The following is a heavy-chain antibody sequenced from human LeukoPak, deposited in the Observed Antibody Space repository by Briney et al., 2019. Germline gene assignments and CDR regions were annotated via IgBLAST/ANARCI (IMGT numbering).Heavy chain of an antibody. Sequence: PSETLSLTCAVYGGSFSGYYWSWIRQPPGKGLEWIGEINHSGSTNYNPSLKSRVTISVDTSKNQFSLKLSSVTAADTAVYYCARGGSSWTNYYDSSGYGPGAFDIWGQGTMVTVSS. J-gene: IGHJ3*02. D-gene: IGHD3-22*01. CDR2: INHSGST. CDR3: ARGGSSWTNYYDSSGYGPGAFDI. V-gene: IGHV4-34*01. CDR1: GGSFSGYY.